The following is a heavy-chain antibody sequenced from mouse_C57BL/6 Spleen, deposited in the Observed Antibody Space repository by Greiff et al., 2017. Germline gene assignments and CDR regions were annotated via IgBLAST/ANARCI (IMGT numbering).Heavy chain of an antibody. V-gene: IGHV1-64*01. D-gene: IGHD3-3*01. CDR2: IHPNSGST. CDR1: GYTFTSYW. Sequence: VQLQQPGAELVKPGASVKLSCKASGYTFTSYWMHWVKQRPGQGLEWIGMIHPNSGSTNYNEKFKSKATLTVDKSSSTAYMQLSSLTSEDSAVYDCARRDLSHAMDYWGQGTSVTVSS. CDR3: ARRDLSHAMDY. J-gene: IGHJ4*01.